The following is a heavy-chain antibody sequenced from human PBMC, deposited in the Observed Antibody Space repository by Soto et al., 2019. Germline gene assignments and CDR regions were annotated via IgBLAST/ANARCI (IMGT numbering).Heavy chain of an antibody. Sequence: SXTLSLPCVVSGGSLSAYFCSWIDQPPGMAPEWTRETHHLGSINYNPPLTSRVTMSVDTSTNQASLTLNSVTAAHTATYYCARGGISHWAYFYYMDVWDRGTTVTVSS. V-gene: IGHV4-34*01. D-gene: IGHD2-21*01. CDR1: GGSLSAYF. CDR3: ARGGISHWAYFYYMDV. CDR2: THHLGSI. J-gene: IGHJ6*03.